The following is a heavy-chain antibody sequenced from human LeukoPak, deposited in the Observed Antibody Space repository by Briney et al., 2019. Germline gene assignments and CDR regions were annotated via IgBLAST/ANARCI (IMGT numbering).Heavy chain of an antibody. Sequence: GASVKVSCKASGGTFSSYAISWVRQAPGQGLEWMGGIIPIFGTANYAQKFQGRVTITADESTSTAYMELSGLRSEDTAVYYCARQGNYDSSGYYYYWGQGTLVTVSS. CDR1: GGTFSSYA. J-gene: IGHJ4*02. CDR3: ARQGNYDSSGYYYY. D-gene: IGHD3-22*01. V-gene: IGHV1-69*13. CDR2: IIPIFGTA.